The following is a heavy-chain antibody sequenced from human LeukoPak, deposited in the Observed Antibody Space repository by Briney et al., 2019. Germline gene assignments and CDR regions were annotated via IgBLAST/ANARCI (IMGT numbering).Heavy chain of an antibody. V-gene: IGHV4-59*01. CDR3: ARSRRPTAMYAFDI. D-gene: IGHD2-2*01. CDR2: IYDSGST. CDR1: GGSMSTYY. J-gene: IGHJ3*02. Sequence: PSETLSLTCSVSGGSMSTYYWSWIRQPPGTGLEWDGYIYDSGSTVYNPSLKSRVTISADTSNNQFSLKLSSVSAADTAIYYCARSRRPTAMYAFDIWGQGTMVTVSS.